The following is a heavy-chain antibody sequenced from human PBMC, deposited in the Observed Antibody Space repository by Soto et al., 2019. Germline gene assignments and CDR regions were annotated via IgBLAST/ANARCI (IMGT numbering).Heavy chain of an antibody. J-gene: IGHJ4*02. Sequence: SSVKVSCKTSGYSFTDYKLHWVRQAPGQGLEWMGWVDPNGGGSNSAQKFQGSVTMTWDTSITTAYLDLTRLTTNDTATYFCATWVDYGDFEGFDFWGQGTLVTVSS. CDR1: GYSFTDYK. CDR3: ATWVDYGDFEGFDF. V-gene: IGHV1-2*04. CDR2: VDPNGGGS. D-gene: IGHD4-17*01.